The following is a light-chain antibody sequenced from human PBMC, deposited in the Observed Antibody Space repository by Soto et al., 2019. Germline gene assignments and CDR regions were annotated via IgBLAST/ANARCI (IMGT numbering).Light chain of an antibody. CDR3: QKAKSFPIT. CDR2: AAS. CDR1: HDIGSW. J-gene: IGKJ5*01. V-gene: IGKV1-12*01. Sequence: IQMTQSPSVVSASVGDTVTITCRASHDIGSWLAWYQQKPGKAPHPLIYAASSLQSGVPSRLSGSGSGTVFTLTITSLQPEDFATYFCQKAKSFPITCGQGTRLEIK.